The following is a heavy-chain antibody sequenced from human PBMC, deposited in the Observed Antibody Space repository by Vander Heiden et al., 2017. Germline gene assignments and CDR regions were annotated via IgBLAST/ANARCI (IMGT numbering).Heavy chain of an antibody. J-gene: IGHJ4*02. CDR3: ARGARELLPLDY. D-gene: IGHD1-26*01. V-gene: IGHV4-59*01. CDR2: IYYRGST. Sequence: QVHLQESGPGLVKPSETLSLTCPVSGGSISSYFWSWIRQPPGKGLEWIGYIYYRGSTKYNPSLKSRVTISVDTSKKQFSLKVSSVTAADTAVYYCARGARELLPLDYWGQGTLVTVSS. CDR1: GGSISSYF.